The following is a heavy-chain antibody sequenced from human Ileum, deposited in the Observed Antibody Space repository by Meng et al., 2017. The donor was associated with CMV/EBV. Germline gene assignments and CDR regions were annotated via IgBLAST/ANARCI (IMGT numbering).Heavy chain of an antibody. Sequence: SGFTFSSYGRHGVRQAPGKGLEWVAVIWSDGSDKSYADSVRGRFTISRDNSKNTLYLQMNSLRAEDTAVYYCAREGAVVAVSTGYFDYWGQGTLVTVSS. CDR3: AREGAVVAVSTGYFDY. D-gene: IGHD2-15*01. J-gene: IGHJ4*02. V-gene: IGHV3-33*01. CDR1: GFTFSSYG. CDR2: IWSDGSDK.